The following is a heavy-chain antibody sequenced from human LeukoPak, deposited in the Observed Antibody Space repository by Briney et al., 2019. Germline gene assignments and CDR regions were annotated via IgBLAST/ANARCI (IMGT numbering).Heavy chain of an antibody. Sequence: SQTLSLTCTVSGGSISSGGYYWSWIRQHPGKGLEWIGYIYYSGSTYYNPSLKSRVTMSVDTSKNQFSLKLSSVTAADTAVYYCARSGYFGWFDPWGQGTLVTVSS. CDR3: ARSGYFGWFDP. CDR2: IYYSGST. V-gene: IGHV4-31*03. J-gene: IGHJ5*02. D-gene: IGHD5-18*01. CDR1: GGSISSGGYY.